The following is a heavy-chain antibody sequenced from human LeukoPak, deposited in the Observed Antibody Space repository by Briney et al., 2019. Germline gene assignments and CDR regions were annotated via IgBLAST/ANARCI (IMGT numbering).Heavy chain of an antibody. D-gene: IGHD2-2*01. J-gene: IGHJ4*02. Sequence: GGSLRLSCAASGFTFSSYGMHWVRQAPGKGLEWVAVIWYDGSNKYYADSVKGRFTISRDNSKNTLYLQMNSLRAEDTAVYYCARDKLLVPYYFDYWGQGTLVTVPS. V-gene: IGHV3-33*01. CDR1: GFTFSSYG. CDR3: ARDKLLVPYYFDY. CDR2: IWYDGSNK.